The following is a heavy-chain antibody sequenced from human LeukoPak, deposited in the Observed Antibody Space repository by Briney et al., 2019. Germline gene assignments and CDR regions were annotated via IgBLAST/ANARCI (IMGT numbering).Heavy chain of an antibody. J-gene: IGHJ4*02. CDR1: GGSFSGYY. Sequence: SETLSLTCAVYGGSFSGYYWSWIRQPPGKGLEWIGEINHSGSTNYNPSLKSRVTISVDTSKNQFSLKLSSVTAADTAVYYCARVYYDSSGYSYFDYWGQGTLVTVSS. CDR2: INHSGST. CDR3: ARVYYDSSGYSYFDY. D-gene: IGHD3-22*01. V-gene: IGHV4-34*01.